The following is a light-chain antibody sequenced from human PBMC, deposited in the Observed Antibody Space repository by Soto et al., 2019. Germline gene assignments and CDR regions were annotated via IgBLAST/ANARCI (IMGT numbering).Light chain of an antibody. V-gene: IGKV1-5*01. CDR3: QQYNSYRA. CDR1: QSISGY. Sequence: QMTQSPSTLSASVGDRVTITFRASQSISGYLNWYQQRPGQAPKFLIFAASTLQRGVPSRFSGSGSGTEFTLTISSLQPDDFATYYCQQYNSYRAFGQGTKVDIK. J-gene: IGKJ1*01. CDR2: AAS.